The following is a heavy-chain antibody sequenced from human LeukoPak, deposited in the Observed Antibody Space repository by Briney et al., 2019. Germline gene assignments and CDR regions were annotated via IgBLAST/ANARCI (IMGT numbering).Heavy chain of an antibody. CDR1: GGSISSSSYY. CDR2: IYYSGST. CDR3: AVYSSGWPEYFQH. V-gene: IGHV4-39*01. Sequence: SETLSLTCTVSGGSISSSSYYWGWIRPPPGKGLEWIGSIYYSGSTYYNPSLKSRVTISVDTSKNQFSLKLSSVTAADTAVYYCAVYSSGWPEYFQHWGQGTLVTVSS. D-gene: IGHD6-19*01. J-gene: IGHJ1*01.